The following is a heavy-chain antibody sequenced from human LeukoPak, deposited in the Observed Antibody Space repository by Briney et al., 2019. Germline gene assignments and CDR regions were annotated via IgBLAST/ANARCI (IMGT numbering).Heavy chain of an antibody. J-gene: IGHJ6*03. CDR1: GFTFSTYI. CDR2: IGTSTSYI. CDR3: ARVVATMDYYYYMDA. D-gene: IGHD5-12*01. V-gene: IGHV3-21*04. Sequence: GGSLRLSCAASGFTFSTYIMNWVRQTPGKGLEWVSSIGTSTSYIYYADSVKGRFTISRDNAKNSLYLQMNSLRAEDTALYYCARVVATMDYYYYMDAWGKGTTVTVSS.